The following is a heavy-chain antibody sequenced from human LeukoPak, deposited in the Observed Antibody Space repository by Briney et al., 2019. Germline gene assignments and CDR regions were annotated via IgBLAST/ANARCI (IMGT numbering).Heavy chain of an antibody. D-gene: IGHD6-13*01. CDR2: FHYSGST. CDR1: GGSIGSYY. J-gene: IGHJ4*02. CDR3: ARQVYSSSWSYYFEY. V-gene: IGHV4-59*01. Sequence: PSGTLSLTCAVSGGSIGSYYWSWIRQPPGRGLEWIGSFHYSGSTSYNSSLKSRVTISIDTSKNQFSLKLSSVTPANTAVYYCARQVYSSSWSYYFEYWGQGFLVTVSS.